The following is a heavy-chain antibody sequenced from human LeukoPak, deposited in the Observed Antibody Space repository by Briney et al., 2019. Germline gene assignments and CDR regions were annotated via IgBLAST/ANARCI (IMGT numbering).Heavy chain of an antibody. Sequence: GESLKISCKGSGYSFTSYWIGWVRQMPGKGLEWMGIIYPGDSDTRYSPSFQGQVTISADKSISTAYLQWSSLKASDTPRYYCERHASPEYCSSTSCYADAFDIWGQGTMVTVSS. V-gene: IGHV5-51*01. CDR3: ERHASPEYCSSTSCYADAFDI. CDR1: GYSFTSYW. J-gene: IGHJ3*02. D-gene: IGHD2-2*01. CDR2: IYPGDSDT.